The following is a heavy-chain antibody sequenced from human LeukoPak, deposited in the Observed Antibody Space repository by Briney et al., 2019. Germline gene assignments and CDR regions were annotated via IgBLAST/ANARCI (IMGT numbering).Heavy chain of an antibody. CDR3: ARAIGYCTNGVCPGFDY. J-gene: IGHJ4*02. Sequence: SETLSLTCAVYGGSFSGYYWSWIRQHPGKGLEWIGYIYYSGSTYYNPSLKSRVTISVDTSKNQFSLKLSSVTAADTAVYYCARAIGYCTNGVCPGFDYWGQGTLVTVSS. CDR1: GGSFSGYY. V-gene: IGHV4-31*11. D-gene: IGHD2-8*01. CDR2: IYYSGST.